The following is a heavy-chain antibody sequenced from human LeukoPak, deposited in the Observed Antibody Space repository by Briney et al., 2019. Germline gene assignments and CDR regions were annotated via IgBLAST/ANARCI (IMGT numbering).Heavy chain of an antibody. CDR3: ARVEADGDYAGLDY. J-gene: IGHJ4*02. D-gene: IGHD4-17*01. CDR2: ISSSSSYI. Sequence: GGSLRLSCAASGFTFSSYSMNWVRQAPGKGLEWVSSISSSSSYIYYADSVKGRFTISRDNAKNSLYLQMNSLRAEDTAAYYCARVEADGDYAGLDYWGQGTLVTVSS. CDR1: GFTFSSYS. V-gene: IGHV3-21*01.